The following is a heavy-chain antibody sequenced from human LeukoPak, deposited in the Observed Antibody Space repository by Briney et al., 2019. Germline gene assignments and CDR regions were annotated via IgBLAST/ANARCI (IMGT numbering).Heavy chain of an antibody. J-gene: IGHJ4*01. CDR1: GGSISSYD. D-gene: IGHD5-24*01. CDR3: ARLRRDGYNYYFDY. V-gene: IGHV4-59*08. Sequence: SETLSLTCTVSGGSISSYDWSWVRQPPGKGLEWIGYIYYSGSTNYNPSLKSRVTISVDTSKNQFSLKLSSVTAADTAVYYCARLRRDGYNYYFDYWGHGTLVTVSS. CDR2: IYYSGST.